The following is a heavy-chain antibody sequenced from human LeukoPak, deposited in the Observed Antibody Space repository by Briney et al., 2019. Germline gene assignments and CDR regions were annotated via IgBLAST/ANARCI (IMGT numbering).Heavy chain of an antibody. V-gene: IGHV4-39*01. CDR1: GGSISSSPYY. CDR2: IYYRGST. D-gene: IGHD2-2*01. CDR3: ARHYLSDGILSTFDP. J-gene: IGHJ5*02. Sequence: SETLSLTCTVSGGSISSSPYYWGWIRQPPGKGLGWIGTIYYRGSTYSNSSLNSRVTISLDTSKNQFSLRLRSVTAADTALYYCARHYLSDGILSTFDPWGQGTLVTVSS.